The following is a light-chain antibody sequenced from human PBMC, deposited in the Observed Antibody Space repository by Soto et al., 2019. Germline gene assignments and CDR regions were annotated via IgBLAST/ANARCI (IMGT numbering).Light chain of an antibody. CDR3: QQYNTYSWT. CDR2: DAS. J-gene: IGKJ1*01. Sequence: EIRMTQAPSTLSTSVGDRVTITCRASQNIRGWLAWYQQKPGKAPKLLIYDASTLESGVPSRFRGSGSGTEFALTISSLQPDYFATYYCQQYNTYSWTFGQGTTVAIK. V-gene: IGKV1-5*01. CDR1: QNIRGW.